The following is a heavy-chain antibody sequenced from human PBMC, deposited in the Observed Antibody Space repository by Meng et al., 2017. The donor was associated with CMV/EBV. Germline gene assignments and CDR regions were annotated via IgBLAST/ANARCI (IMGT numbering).Heavy chain of an antibody. D-gene: IGHD2-8*02. Sequence: SVKVSCKASGGTFSSYTISWVRQAPGQGLEWMGRIIPILGIANYAQKFQGRVMITADKSTSTAYMELSSLRSEDTAVYYCAAGAGGVFSGYFDYWGQGTLVTVSS. V-gene: IGHV1-69*02. CDR1: GGTFSSYT. J-gene: IGHJ4*02. CDR2: IIPILGIA. CDR3: AAGAGGVFSGYFDY.